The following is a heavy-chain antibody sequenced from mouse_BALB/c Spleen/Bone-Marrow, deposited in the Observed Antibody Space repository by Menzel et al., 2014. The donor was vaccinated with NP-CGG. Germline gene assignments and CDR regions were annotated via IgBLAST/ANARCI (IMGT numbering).Heavy chain of an antibody. J-gene: IGHJ2*01. Sequence: EVQGVESGGDLVKPGGSLKLSCAASGFTFSNYGMSWVRPTPDKRLEWVATISSVGSYTYYPDSVKGRFTISRDNAKNTLCLQMSSLKSEDTAMYYCARWGTGTGSYYFDYWGQGTTLTVSS. CDR3: ARWGTGTGSYYFDY. D-gene: IGHD3-3*01. V-gene: IGHV5-6*01. CDR2: ISSVGSYT. CDR1: GFTFSNYG.